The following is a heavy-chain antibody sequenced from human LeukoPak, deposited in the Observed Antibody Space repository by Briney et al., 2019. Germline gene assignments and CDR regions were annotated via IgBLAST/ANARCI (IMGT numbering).Heavy chain of an antibody. CDR3: ASGDYGDPPLNY. V-gene: IGHV1-2*02. Sequence: ASVKVSCKASGYTFTGYFVHWVRQAPGQGLQWTGWINPNTGGTNYAQKFQGRVTMTRDTSISTAYMELSRLRSDDTAVYYCASGDYGDPPLNYWGQGTLVTVSS. J-gene: IGHJ4*02. CDR1: GYTFTGYF. CDR2: INPNTGGT. D-gene: IGHD4/OR15-4a*01.